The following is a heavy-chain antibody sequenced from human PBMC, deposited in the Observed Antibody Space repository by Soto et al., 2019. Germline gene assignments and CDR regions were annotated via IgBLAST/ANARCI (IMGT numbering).Heavy chain of an antibody. CDR2: IWYDGSNK. CDR3: ARDPLLSYYDFWSGYYGYFDY. V-gene: IGHV3-33*01. J-gene: IGHJ4*02. D-gene: IGHD3-3*01. Sequence: QVQLVESGGGVVQPGRSLRLSCAASGFTFSSYGMHWVRQAPGKGLEWVAVIWYDGSNKYYADSVKGRFTISRDNSKNTLYLQMISLRAEDTAVYYCARDPLLSYYDFWSGYYGYFDYWGQGTLVTVSS. CDR1: GFTFSSYG.